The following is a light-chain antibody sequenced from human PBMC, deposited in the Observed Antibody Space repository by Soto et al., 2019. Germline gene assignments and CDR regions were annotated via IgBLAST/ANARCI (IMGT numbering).Light chain of an antibody. J-gene: IGKJ4*01. CDR2: DAS. Sequence: EVVLTQSPATLSLSLGERATLSCTASQSVSSHLAWYQQKPGQAPRLLIDDASNRATGIPARFSGSGSGTDFPLSISSLEPEAFAVYYCQQRDKWPVTFGGGTKVEFK. CDR3: QQRDKWPVT. CDR1: QSVSSH. V-gene: IGKV3-11*01.